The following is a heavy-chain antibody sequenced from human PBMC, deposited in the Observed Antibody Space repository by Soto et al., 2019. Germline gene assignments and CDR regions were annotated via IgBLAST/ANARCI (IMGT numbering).Heavy chain of an antibody. Sequence: SETLSLTCAVSGGSISSGGYSWSWIRQPPGKGLEWIGYIYHSGSTYYNPSLKSRVTISVDRSKDQFSLKLSSVTAADTAVYYCARVYGSGSSGYFDYWGQGTLVTVSS. D-gene: IGHD3-10*01. CDR2: IYHSGST. CDR1: GGSISSGGYS. CDR3: ARVYGSGSSGYFDY. V-gene: IGHV4-30-2*01. J-gene: IGHJ4*02.